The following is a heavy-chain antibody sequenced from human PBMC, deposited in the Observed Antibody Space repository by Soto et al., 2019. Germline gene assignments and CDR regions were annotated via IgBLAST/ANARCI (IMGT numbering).Heavy chain of an antibody. J-gene: IGHJ5*02. CDR2: ITAYYGYT. CDR1: GYTFTNYD. Sequence: QVQLVQSGAEVKKPGASVKVSCKASGYTFTNYDITWVRQAPGQALDWMGWITAYYGYTDYAQKFQGRVTMTTDTSRSTAYMELRSVRSDDTAVYYCARVGPIPMVRARGGFDPWGQGTLVTVSS. D-gene: IGHD3-10*01. V-gene: IGHV1-18*01. CDR3: ARVGPIPMVRARGGFDP.